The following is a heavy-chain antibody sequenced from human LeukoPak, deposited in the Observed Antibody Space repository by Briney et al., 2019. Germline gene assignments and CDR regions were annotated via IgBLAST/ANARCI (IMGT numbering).Heavy chain of an antibody. CDR2: INHSGST. V-gene: IGHV4-34*01. CDR3: ARSEREQYSSSWYGY. CDR1: GGSFSGYY. Sequence: SETLSLTCAVYGGSFSGYYWSWIRQPPGKGLEWIGEINHSGSTYYNPSLKSRVTISVDTSKNQFSLKLSSVTAADTAVYYCARSEREQYSSSWYGYWGQGTLVTVSS. J-gene: IGHJ4*02. D-gene: IGHD6-13*01.